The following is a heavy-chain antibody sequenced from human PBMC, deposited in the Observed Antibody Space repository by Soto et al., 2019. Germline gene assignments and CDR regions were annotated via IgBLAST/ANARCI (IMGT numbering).Heavy chain of an antibody. CDR3: ARVMVAVGTYYYHYGMDG. Sequence: GGSLRLSCAASGFTFSSYWMHWVRQAPGKGLVWVSRINSDGSSTSYADSVKGRFTISRDNAKNTLYLQMNSLRAEDTAVYYCARVMVAVGTYYYHYGMDGWGPGTTVTLSS. D-gene: IGHD1-26*01. J-gene: IGHJ6*02. V-gene: IGHV3-74*01. CDR2: INSDGSST. CDR1: GFTFSSYW.